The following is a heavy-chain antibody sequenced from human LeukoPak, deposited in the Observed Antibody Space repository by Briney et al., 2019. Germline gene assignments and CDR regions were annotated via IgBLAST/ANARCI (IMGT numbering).Heavy chain of an antibody. CDR2: IYTSGST. CDR3: AREVNSSTWRPLDF. CDR1: GGSISSYY. V-gene: IGHV4-4*07. D-gene: IGHD6-13*01. Sequence: SETLSLTCTVSGGSISSYYWSWIRQPAGKGLEWIGRIYTSGSTNYNPSLKSRVTMSVDTSKNQFSLKLTSMTAADTAVYYCAREVNSSTWRPLDFWGQGILVTVSS. J-gene: IGHJ4*02.